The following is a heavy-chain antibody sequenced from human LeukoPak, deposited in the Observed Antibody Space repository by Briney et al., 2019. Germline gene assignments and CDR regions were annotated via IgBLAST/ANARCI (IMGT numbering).Heavy chain of an antibody. V-gene: IGHV3-21*01. D-gene: IGHD3-10*01. CDR3: ARAPYYYGSGSYAGTIDY. J-gene: IGHJ4*02. CDR1: GFTFSSYS. CDR2: IISSSSYI. Sequence: GGSLRLSCAASGFTFSSYSMNWVRQAPGKGLEWVSSIISSSSYIYYADSVKGRFPISRDNAKNSLYLQMNRLRAEDTAVYYCARAPYYYGSGSYAGTIDYWGQGTLVTVSS.